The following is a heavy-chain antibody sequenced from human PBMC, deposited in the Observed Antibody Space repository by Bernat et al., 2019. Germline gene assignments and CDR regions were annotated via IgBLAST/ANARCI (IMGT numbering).Heavy chain of an antibody. CDR2: IYYSGST. CDR1: SGSISSSSYY. Sequence: QLQLQESGPGLVKPSETLSLTCTVSSGSISSSSYYWGWIRQPPGKGLEWIGSIYYSGSTYYNPSLKSRVTISVDTSKNQFSLKLSSVTAADTAVYYCASIPVYSSSPYYYYYYMDVWGKGTTVTVSS. V-gene: IGHV4-39*01. D-gene: IGHD6-6*01. J-gene: IGHJ6*03. CDR3: ASIPVYSSSPYYYYYYMDV.